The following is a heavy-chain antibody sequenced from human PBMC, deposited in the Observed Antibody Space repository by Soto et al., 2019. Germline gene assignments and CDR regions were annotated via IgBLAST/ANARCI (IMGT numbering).Heavy chain of an antibody. CDR3: AGHGAY. CDR1: GVSITNTSYY. Sequence: QLQLQESGPGLVKPSETLSLTCTVSGVSITNTSYYWGWVRQPPGKGLEWIGTIYFSGRTFHNPSLKSRLTISVDTSKNQISLRLSSVTAADTAVYYCAGHGAYWGQGTLVAVSS. J-gene: IGHJ4*02. D-gene: IGHD3-10*01. CDR2: IYFSGRT. V-gene: IGHV4-39*01.